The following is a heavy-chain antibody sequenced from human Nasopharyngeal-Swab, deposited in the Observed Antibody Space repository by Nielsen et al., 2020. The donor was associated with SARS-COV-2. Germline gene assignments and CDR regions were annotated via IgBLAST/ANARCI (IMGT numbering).Heavy chain of an antibody. V-gene: IGHV3-7*01. CDR3: ARYYCGGDCPFDY. J-gene: IGHJ4*02. CDR2: IKSDGSGR. D-gene: IGHD2-21*02. Sequence: GESLTISCAASGFIFNNYWMSWVRQAPGKGPEWVANIKSDGSGRNYVDSVKGRFTISRDNAENSLYLQMDSLRADDTAIYYCARYYCGGDCPFDYWGQGILVTVSS. CDR1: GFIFNNYW.